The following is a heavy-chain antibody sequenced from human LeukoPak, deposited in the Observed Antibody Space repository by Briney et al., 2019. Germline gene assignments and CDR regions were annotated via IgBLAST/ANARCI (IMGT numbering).Heavy chain of an antibody. CDR1: GGSISSYY. CDR3: ARESPPQIDP. CDR2: IYYSGST. V-gene: IGHV4-59*12. J-gene: IGHJ5*02. Sequence: SETLSLTCTVSGGSISSYYWSWIRQPPGKGLEWIGSIYYSGSTYYNPSLKSRVTISVDTSKNQFSLKLSSVTAADTAVYYCARESPPQIDPWGQGTLVTVSS.